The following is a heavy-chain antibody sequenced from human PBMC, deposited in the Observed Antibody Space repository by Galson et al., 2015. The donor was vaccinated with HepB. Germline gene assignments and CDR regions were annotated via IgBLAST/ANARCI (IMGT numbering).Heavy chain of an antibody. D-gene: IGHD1-7*01. Sequence: SVKVSCKASGGTFSSYAISWVRQAPGQGLEWMGGIIPIFGIANYAQKFQGRVTITADESTSTAYMELSSLRSEDTAVYYCAREEDNWNYGALTWGQGTLVTVSS. V-gene: IGHV1-69*13. CDR3: AREEDNWNYGALT. J-gene: IGHJ5*02. CDR2: IIPIFGIA. CDR1: GGTFSSYA.